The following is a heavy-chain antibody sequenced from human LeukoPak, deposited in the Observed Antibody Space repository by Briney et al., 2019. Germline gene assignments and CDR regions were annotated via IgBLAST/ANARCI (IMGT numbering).Heavy chain of an antibody. CDR3: ARELEENCSSTSCLKGYYYYYGMDV. CDR2: INSDGSST. V-gene: IGHV3-74*01. D-gene: IGHD2-2*01. CDR1: GFTFSSYW. Sequence: GGSLRLSCAASGFTFSSYWMHWVRHAPGKGLVWASRINSDGSSTSYADSVKGRFTISRDNAKNTLYLQMNSLRAEDTAVYYCARELEENCSSTSCLKGYYYYYGMDVWGQGTTVTVSS. J-gene: IGHJ6*02.